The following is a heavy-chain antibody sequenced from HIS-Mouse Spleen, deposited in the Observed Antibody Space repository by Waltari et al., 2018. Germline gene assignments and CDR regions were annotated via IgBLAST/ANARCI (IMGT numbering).Heavy chain of an antibody. CDR1: GYTFTSYG. CDR2: ISAYNGNT. D-gene: IGHD6-13*01. CDR3: ARGAPIPYSSSWYYFDY. J-gene: IGHJ4*02. Sequence: QVQLVQSGAEVKKPGASVKVSCKASGYTFTSYGISWVRQAPGQGLEWMGWISAYNGNTNYAQKRQGRVSMTTDTSTSTAYMELGSLRSDDTAVYYGARGAPIPYSSSWYYFDYWGQGTLVTVSS. V-gene: IGHV1-18*01.